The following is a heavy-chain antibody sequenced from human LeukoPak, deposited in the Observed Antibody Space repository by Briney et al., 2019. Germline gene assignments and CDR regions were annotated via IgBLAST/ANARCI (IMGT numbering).Heavy chain of an antibody. CDR2: IYSGGTT. CDR3: ASGSN. Sequence: PSETLSLTCTVSGGSISNNYWNWIRQPPGKGLEWIGYIYSGGTTSHNPPLKSRISISVDTSKNQFSLRLSSVTAADTAVYYCASGSNWGQGILVTVSS. D-gene: IGHD1-26*01. V-gene: IGHV4-59*01. J-gene: IGHJ4*02. CDR1: GGSISNNY.